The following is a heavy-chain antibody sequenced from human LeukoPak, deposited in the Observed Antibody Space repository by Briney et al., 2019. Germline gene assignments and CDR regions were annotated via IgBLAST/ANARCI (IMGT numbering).Heavy chain of an antibody. D-gene: IGHD3-3*01. J-gene: IGHJ4*01. Sequence: GGSLRLSCAASGFTFSSYWMYWVRHAPGKGLVWVSRINSDESSTSYADSVKGQFTISRDNAKNTLYLQMNSLRAEDTAVYYCARDGAYSTIFYWGQGTLVTVSS. V-gene: IGHV3-74*01. CDR2: INSDESST. CDR1: GFTFSSYW. CDR3: ARDGAYSTIFY.